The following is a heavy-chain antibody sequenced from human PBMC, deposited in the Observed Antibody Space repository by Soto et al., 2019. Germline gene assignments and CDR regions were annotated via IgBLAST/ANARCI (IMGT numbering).Heavy chain of an antibody. J-gene: IGHJ3*02. V-gene: IGHV1-8*01. CDR1: GYTFTSYD. CDR3: ARGINYYDSGDDAFDI. CDR2: MNPNSGNT. Sequence: VQLVQSGAEVKKPGASVKVSCKASGYTFTSYDINWVRQATGQGLEWMGWMNPNSGNTGYAQKFQGRVTMTRNTSISTAYMELSSLRSEDTAVYYWARGINYYDSGDDAFDIWGQGTMVTVSS. D-gene: IGHD3-10*01.